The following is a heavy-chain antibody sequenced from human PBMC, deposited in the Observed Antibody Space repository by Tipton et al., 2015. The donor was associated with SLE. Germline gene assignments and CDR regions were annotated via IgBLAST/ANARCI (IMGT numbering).Heavy chain of an antibody. J-gene: IGHJ4*02. V-gene: IGHV4-34*01. CDR2: ITHTGST. D-gene: IGHD3-22*01. Sequence: LRLSCAVYGGSFSGYYWSWIRQSPGKGLEWIGEITHTGSTTYNPSLKSRVTISVDTSKNQFSLKLNSVTAADTALYYCAAYYYDTSGVFDFWGQGTLVTVSS. CDR3: AAYYYDTSGVFDF. CDR1: GGSFSGYY.